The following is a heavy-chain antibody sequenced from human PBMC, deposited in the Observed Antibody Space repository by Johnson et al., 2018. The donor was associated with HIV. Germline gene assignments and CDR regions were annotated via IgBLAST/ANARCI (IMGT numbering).Heavy chain of an antibody. D-gene: IGHD3-10*01. Sequence: VHLVESGGGLVQPGGSLRLSCAASGFTFSSYWMHWVRQAPGKGLVWVSRINSDGSSPSYADSVKGRFTISRDNSKNTLYLQMNSLRAEDTAVYYCANLAGSDAFDIWGQGTMVTVSS. CDR2: INSDGSSP. V-gene: IGHV3-74*02. CDR3: ANLAGSDAFDI. CDR1: GFTFSSYW. J-gene: IGHJ3*02.